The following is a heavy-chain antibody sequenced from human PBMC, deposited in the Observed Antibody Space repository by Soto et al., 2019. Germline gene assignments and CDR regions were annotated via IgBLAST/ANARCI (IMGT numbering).Heavy chain of an antibody. Sequence: VSCTAAGGPFSSYAIIWVRQAPGQGLEWMGGIIPIFGTANYAQKFQGRVTITADKSTSTAYMELSSLRSEDTAVYYSERALEYTAGYDYWGQGALVT. V-gene: IGHV1-69*06. CDR3: ERALEYTAGYDY. D-gene: IGHD3-3*01. J-gene: IGHJ4*02. CDR2: IIPIFGTA. CDR1: GGPFSSYA.